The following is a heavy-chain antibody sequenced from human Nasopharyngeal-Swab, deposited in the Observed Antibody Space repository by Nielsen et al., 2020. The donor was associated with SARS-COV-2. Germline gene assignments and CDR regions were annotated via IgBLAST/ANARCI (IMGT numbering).Heavy chain of an antibody. D-gene: IGHD3-3*01. CDR1: GFTFSSYW. CDR2: IKQDGSEK. Sequence: GESLKISCAASGFTFSSYWMSWVRQAPGKGLEWVANIKQDGSEKYYVDSVKGRFTISRDNAKNSLYLQMNSLRAEDTAVHYCASSHYDFWSGYYLGVDYWGQGTLVTVSS. J-gene: IGHJ4*02. CDR3: ASSHYDFWSGYYLGVDY. V-gene: IGHV3-7*01.